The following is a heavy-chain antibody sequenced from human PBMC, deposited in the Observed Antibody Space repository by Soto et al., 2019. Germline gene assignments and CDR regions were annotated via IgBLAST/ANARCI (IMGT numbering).Heavy chain of an antibody. J-gene: IGHJ6*02. Sequence: SVKVSCKASGGTFSSYTISWVRQAPGQGLEWMGRIIPILGIANYAQKFQGRVTITADKSTSTAYMELSSLRSEDTAVYYCARGIYGSGSYRGYYYGMDVWGQGTTVTAP. V-gene: IGHV1-69*02. CDR1: GGTFSSYT. CDR2: IIPILGIA. CDR3: ARGIYGSGSYRGYYYGMDV. D-gene: IGHD3-10*01.